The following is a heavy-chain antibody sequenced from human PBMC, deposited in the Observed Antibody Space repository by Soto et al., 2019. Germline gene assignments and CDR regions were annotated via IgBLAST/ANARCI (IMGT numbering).Heavy chain of an antibody. D-gene: IGHD6-6*01. V-gene: IGHV1-69*13. CDR3: ARDRIAARPWFDP. J-gene: IGHJ5*02. Sequence: ASVKVSCKASGGTFSSYAISWVRQAPGQGLEWMGGIIPIFGTANYAQKFQGRVTITADESTSTAYMELSSLRSEDTAVYYCARDRIAARPWFDPWGQGTLVTVSS. CDR2: IIPIFGTA. CDR1: GGTFSSYA.